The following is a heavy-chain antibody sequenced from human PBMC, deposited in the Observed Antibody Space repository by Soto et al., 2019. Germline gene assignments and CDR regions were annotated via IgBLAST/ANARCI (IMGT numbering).Heavy chain of an antibody. D-gene: IGHD3-10*01. CDR1: GFTFSASA. V-gene: IGHV3-73*02. CDR3: ARVRYGSGNYFDS. CDR2: IRSKANKYAT. Sequence: EVQLVESGGDLVQPGGSLKLSCAASGFTFSASAIHWVRQAPGKGLEWVGRIRSKANKYATAYVASAQGRFTISRDDSTTTTYLQMTSLTVEDTALYYCARVRYGSGNYFDSWGQGTPVTVSS. J-gene: IGHJ4*02.